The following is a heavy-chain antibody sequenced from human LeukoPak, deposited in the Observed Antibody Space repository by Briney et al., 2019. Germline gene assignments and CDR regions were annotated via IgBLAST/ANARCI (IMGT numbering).Heavy chain of an antibody. CDR3: ARYRWSYHDY. Sequence: SETLSLTCTVSGGSISSSSYYWGWIRQPPGKGLEWIGSIYYSGSTYYNPSLKSRVTISVDTSKNQFSLKLSSVTAADTAVYYCARYRWSYHDYWGQGTLVTVSS. J-gene: IGHJ4*02. V-gene: IGHV4-39*07. CDR1: GGSISSSSYY. CDR2: IYYSGST. D-gene: IGHD1-26*01.